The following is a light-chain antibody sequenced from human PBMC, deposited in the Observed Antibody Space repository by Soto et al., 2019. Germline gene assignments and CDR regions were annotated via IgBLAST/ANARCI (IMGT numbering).Light chain of an antibody. CDR2: GAS. J-gene: IGKJ5*01. Sequence: PGERAALTCRASQSVGSTFLAWYQQKPGQAPRLLIYGASSRATGIPDRFSGSGSGTDFTLSISRLEPEDFAVYYCQQYGTSPYTFGQGTRLEIK. CDR3: QQYGTSPYT. V-gene: IGKV3-20*01. CDR1: QSVGSTF.